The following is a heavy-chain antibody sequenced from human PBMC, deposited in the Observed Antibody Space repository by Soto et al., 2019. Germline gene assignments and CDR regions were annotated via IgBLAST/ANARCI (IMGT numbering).Heavy chain of an antibody. J-gene: IGHJ4*02. D-gene: IGHD4-17*01. V-gene: IGHV3-7*01. Sequence: GGSLRLSCAASGFTFSSYWMSWVRQAPGKELEWVANIKQDGSEKYYVDSVKGRFTISRDNAKNSLYLQMNSLRAEDTAVYYCARDRMGTTVTTSPFDYWGQGTLVTVSS. CDR3: ARDRMGTTVTTSPFDY. CDR1: GFTFSSYW. CDR2: IKQDGSEK.